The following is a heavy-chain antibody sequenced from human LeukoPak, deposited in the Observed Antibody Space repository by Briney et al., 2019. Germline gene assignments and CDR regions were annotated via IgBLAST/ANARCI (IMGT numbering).Heavy chain of an antibody. V-gene: IGHV4-38-2*02. Sequence: SETLSLTCTVSGGSISSGYYWGWIRQPPGKGLEWIGSIYHSGSTYYNPSLKSRVTISVDTSKNQLSLKLTSVTAADTAVYYCARKTTMTTDYWGQGTLVTVSS. J-gene: IGHJ4*02. CDR2: IYHSGST. CDR1: GGSISSGYY. CDR3: ARKTTMTTDY. D-gene: IGHD4-17*01.